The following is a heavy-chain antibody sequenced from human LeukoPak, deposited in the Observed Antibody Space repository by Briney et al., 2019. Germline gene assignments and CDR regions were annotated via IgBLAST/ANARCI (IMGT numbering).Heavy chain of an antibody. D-gene: IGHD6-13*01. J-gene: IGHJ1*01. V-gene: IGHV3-9*01. CDR3: AKAGYSSSGTQYFHH. Sequence: GGSLRLSCAASGFTFDDYAMHWVRQAPGKGLEWVSGISWNSGNIGYADSVKGRFTISRDNAKNSLYLQMNSLRAEDTALYYCAKAGYSSSGTQYFHHWGQGTLVTVSS. CDR1: GFTFDDYA. CDR2: ISWNSGNI.